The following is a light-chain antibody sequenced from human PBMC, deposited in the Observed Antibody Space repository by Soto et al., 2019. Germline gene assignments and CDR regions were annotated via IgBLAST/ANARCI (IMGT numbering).Light chain of an antibody. CDR3: QQYYTTPRT. CDR1: QSVLYSSNNKNY. J-gene: IGKJ2*01. Sequence: DIVMTQSPDSLDVSLGERATFNCKSSQSVLYSSNNKNYLAWYQQKPGQPPKLLISWASTRESGVPDRFSGSGSGTDFTLTISSLQAEDVAVYSCQQYYTTPRTFGQGTKLEIK. CDR2: WAS. V-gene: IGKV4-1*01.